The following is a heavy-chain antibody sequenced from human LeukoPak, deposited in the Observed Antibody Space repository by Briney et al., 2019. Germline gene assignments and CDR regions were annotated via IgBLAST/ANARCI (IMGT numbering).Heavy chain of an antibody. J-gene: IGHJ3*02. CDR2: IIPIFGTA. V-gene: IGHV1-69*06. D-gene: IGHD5-18*01. Sequence: SVKVSCKASGYTLSNYDISWVRQAPGQGLEWMGGIIPIFGTANYAQKFQGRVTITADKSTSTAYMELSSLRSEDTAVYYCARGIQLHDAFDIWGQGTMVTVSS. CDR1: GYTLSNYD. CDR3: ARGIQLHDAFDI.